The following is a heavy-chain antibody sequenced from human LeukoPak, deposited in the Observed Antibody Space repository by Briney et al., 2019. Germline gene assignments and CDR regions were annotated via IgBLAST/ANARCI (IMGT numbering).Heavy chain of an antibody. D-gene: IGHD6-13*01. CDR2: IIPILGIA. CDR3: ARDVRGIAAAGSNWFDP. V-gene: IGHV1-69*04. J-gene: IGHJ5*02. CDR1: GGTFSSYA. Sequence: SVKVSCKASGGTFSSYAISWVRQAPGQGLEWMGRIIPILGIANYAQKFQGRVTITADKSTSTAYMELSSLRSEDTAVYYCARDVRGIAAAGSNWFDPWGQGTLVTVSS.